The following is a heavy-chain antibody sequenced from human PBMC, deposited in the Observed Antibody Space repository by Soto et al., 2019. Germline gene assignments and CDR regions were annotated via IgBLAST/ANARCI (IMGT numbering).Heavy chain of an antibody. CDR2: IYPGDSDT. V-gene: IGHV5-51*01. Sequence: AXESLKIPWNGSGCSFSSYWIGWVRQMPGKGLEWMGIIYPGDSDTRYSPSFQGQVTISADKSISTAYVQWSSLKASDTAMYYCARTSIAARAGRYFGFSGQGNLVTVSS. CDR3: ARTSIAARAGRYFGF. CDR1: GCSFSSYW. J-gene: IGHJ4*02. D-gene: IGHD6-6*01.